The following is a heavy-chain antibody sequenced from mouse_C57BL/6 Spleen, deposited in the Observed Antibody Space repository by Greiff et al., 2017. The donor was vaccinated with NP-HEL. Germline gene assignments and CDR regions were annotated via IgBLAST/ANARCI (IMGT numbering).Heavy chain of an antibody. CDR1: GFTFSSYA. Sequence: EVQVVESGGGLVKPGGSLKLSCAASGFTFSSYAMSWVRQTPEKRLEWVATISDGGSYTYYPDNVKGRFTISRDNAKNNLYLQMSHLKSEDTAMYYCARRGTVVAYYAMDYWGQGTSVTVSS. CDR3: ARRGTVVAYYAMDY. J-gene: IGHJ4*01. D-gene: IGHD1-1*01. CDR2: ISDGGSYT. V-gene: IGHV5-4*01.